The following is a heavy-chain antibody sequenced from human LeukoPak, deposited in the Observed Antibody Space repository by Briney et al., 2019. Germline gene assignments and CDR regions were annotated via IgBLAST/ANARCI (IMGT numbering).Heavy chain of an antibody. CDR3: ARSDWFDP. Sequence: GGSLRLSCAASGFSFSRYWMNWVRQAPGKGLEWVSGISWNSGSIGYADSVKGRFTISRDNAKNTLYLQMNSLRAEDTAVYYCARSDWFDPWGQGTLVIVSS. V-gene: IGHV3-9*01. CDR2: ISWNSGSI. J-gene: IGHJ5*02. D-gene: IGHD2-21*01. CDR1: GFSFSRYW.